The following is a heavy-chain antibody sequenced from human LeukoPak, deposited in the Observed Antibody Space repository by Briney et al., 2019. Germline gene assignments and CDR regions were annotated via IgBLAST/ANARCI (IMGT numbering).Heavy chain of an antibody. Sequence: PSETLSLTCAVYGGSFSGYYWSWIRQPPGQGLEWIGEINHSGSTNYNPSLKSRVTISVDTSKNQFSLKLSSVTAADTAVYYCARLGVYSYGNEDYWGQGTLVTVSS. CDR1: GGSFSGYY. CDR2: INHSGST. J-gene: IGHJ4*02. D-gene: IGHD5-18*01. V-gene: IGHV4-34*01. CDR3: ARLGVYSYGNEDY.